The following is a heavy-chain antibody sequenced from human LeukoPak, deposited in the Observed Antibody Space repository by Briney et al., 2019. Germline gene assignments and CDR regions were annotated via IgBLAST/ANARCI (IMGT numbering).Heavy chain of an antibody. V-gene: IGHV4-34*01. Sequence: SETLSLTCTVSGDSISGYYWSWIRQPPGKGLEWIGEINHSGSTNYNPSLKSRVTISVDTSKNQFSLKLSSVTAADTAVYYCATGSVFDYWGQGTLATVSS. CDR2: INHSGST. D-gene: IGHD5-12*01. J-gene: IGHJ4*02. CDR1: GDSISGYY. CDR3: ATGSVFDY.